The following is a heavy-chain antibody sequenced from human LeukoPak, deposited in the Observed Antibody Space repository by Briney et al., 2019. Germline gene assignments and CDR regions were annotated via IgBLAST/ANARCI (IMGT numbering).Heavy chain of an antibody. D-gene: IGHD5-18*01. J-gene: IGHJ4*02. CDR3: ASYTAMVTGGYDY. V-gene: IGHV4-39*01. CDR1: GGSISSSSYY. Sequence: KPSETLSLTCTVSGGSISSSSYYWGRIRQPPGKGLEWIGSIYYSGSTYYNPSLKSRVTISVDTSKNQFSLKLSSVTAADTAVYYCASYTAMVTGGYDYWGQGTLVTVSS. CDR2: IYYSGST.